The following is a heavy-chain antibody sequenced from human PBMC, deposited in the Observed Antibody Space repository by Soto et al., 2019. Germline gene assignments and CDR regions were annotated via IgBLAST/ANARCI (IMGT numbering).Heavy chain of an antibody. CDR3: ARDRGGYGNFDY. Sequence: QVQLQESGPGLVKFSQTLSLTCTVSGGSISSGGYYWNWIRQHPGKGLEWIGYIHYNGGTYGNPSLRSRAMISVDTSKNQFSLKLTSVTAADTAVYYCARDRGGYGNFDYWGQGTLVTVSS. D-gene: IGHD5-12*01. J-gene: IGHJ4*02. CDR1: GGSISSGGYY. CDR2: IHYNGGT. V-gene: IGHV4-31*03.